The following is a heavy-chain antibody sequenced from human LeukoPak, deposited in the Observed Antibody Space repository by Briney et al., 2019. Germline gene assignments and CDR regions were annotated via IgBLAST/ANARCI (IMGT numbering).Heavy chain of an antibody. V-gene: IGHV1-18*01. CDR3: ARALVDGYKELGY. CDR2: ISAYNGNT. CDR1: VYTFTTYG. Sequence: ASVTVSYTPSVYTFTTYGITWVRQAPGQGREWMGWISAYNGNTNYAQKLQGRVTMTTDTSTSTAYMELRSLRSDDTAVYYCARALVDGYKELGYWGQGTLVTVSS. J-gene: IGHJ4*02. D-gene: IGHD5-24*01.